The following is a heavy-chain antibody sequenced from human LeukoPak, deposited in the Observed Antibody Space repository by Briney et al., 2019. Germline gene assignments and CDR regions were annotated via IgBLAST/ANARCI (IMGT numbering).Heavy chain of an antibody. CDR3: TRGYNYAFDH. V-gene: IGHV6-1*01. J-gene: IGHJ4*02. CDR2: TYYRSKWYN. Sequence: SQTLSLTCAISGDSVSSNSVAWNWIRQSPSRGLEWLGRTYYRSKWYNYYALSVKSRITINPDTSKNQFSLQLNSVTPEDTAVYYCTRGYNYAFDHWGQGALVTVSS. CDR1: GDSVSSNSVA. D-gene: IGHD5-18*01.